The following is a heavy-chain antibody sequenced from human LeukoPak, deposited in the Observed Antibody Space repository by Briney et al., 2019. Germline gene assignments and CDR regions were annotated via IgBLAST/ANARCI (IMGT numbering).Heavy chain of an antibody. J-gene: IGHJ4*02. CDR3: ARRARFLKWLPTYYFDY. CDR2: MNPNSGNT. CDR1: GYTFTSYD. V-gene: IGHV1-8*01. D-gene: IGHD3-3*01. Sequence: ASVKVSCKASGYTFTSYDINWVRQATGQGLEWMGWMNPNSGNTGYAQKFQGRVTMTRNTSISTAYMELSSLRSEDTAVYYCARRARFLKWLPTYYFDYWGQGTLVTVSS.